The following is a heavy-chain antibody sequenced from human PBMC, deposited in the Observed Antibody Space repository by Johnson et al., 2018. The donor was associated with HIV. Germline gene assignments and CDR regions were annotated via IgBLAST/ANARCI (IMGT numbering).Heavy chain of an antibody. V-gene: IGHV3-7*05. CDR3: ARDRDSIAGAPYAFDF. CDR1: GFTFSSYW. Sequence: EVQLVESGGGLVQPGGSLRLSCAASGFTFSSYWMTWVRQAPGKGLECVANIKQDGGERYYVDSVTGRFTISRDNSKKALYLQMNSLRAEDTAVYYCARDRDSIAGAPYAFDFWGQGTMVTVSS. CDR2: IKQDGGER. J-gene: IGHJ3*01. D-gene: IGHD1-26*01.